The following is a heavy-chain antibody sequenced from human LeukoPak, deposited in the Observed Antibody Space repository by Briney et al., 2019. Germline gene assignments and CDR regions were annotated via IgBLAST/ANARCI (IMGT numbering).Heavy chain of an antibody. CDR2: IYPGDYET. CDR1: GYSFSNHW. D-gene: IGHD2-21*02. J-gene: IGHJ4*02. V-gene: IGHV5-51*01. CDR3: AIPPGYCGNDCSFDH. Sequence: GESLKISCEGSGYSFSNHWIGWVRQMPGKGLEWMGIIYPGDYETRYSPSFQGLVTISVDKSISTAYLQWSSLKASDTAMYYCAIPPGYCGNDCSFDHWGQGTLVTVSS.